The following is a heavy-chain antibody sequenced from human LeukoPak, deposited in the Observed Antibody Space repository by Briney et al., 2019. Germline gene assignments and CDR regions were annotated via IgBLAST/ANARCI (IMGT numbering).Heavy chain of an antibody. V-gene: IGHV3-30*03. J-gene: IGHJ3*02. Sequence: GGSLRLSCAASGFTFSRFGMHWVRQAPGKGLEWVAVISYDGSNKYYTDSVKGRFTISRDNSKNTLYLQMNSLRAEDTAVYYCARDDTHSDTSGSFYDAFDIWGQGTMVTVSS. CDR1: GFTFSRFG. CDR2: ISYDGSNK. D-gene: IGHD3-22*01. CDR3: ARDDTHSDTSGSFYDAFDI.